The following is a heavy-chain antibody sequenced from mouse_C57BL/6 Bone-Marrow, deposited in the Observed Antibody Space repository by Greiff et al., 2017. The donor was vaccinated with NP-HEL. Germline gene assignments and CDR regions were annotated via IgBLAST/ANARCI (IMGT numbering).Heavy chain of an antibody. D-gene: IGHD3-1*01. Sequence: EVKLVESGGGLVQPGGSLSLSCAASGFTFTDYYMSWVRQPPGKALEWLGFIRNKANGYTTEYSASVKGRFTISRDNSQSILYLQMNALRAEDSATYYCARGTPYAMDYWGQGTSVTVSS. CDR2: IRNKANGYTT. J-gene: IGHJ4*01. V-gene: IGHV7-3*01. CDR3: ARGTPYAMDY. CDR1: GFTFTDYY.